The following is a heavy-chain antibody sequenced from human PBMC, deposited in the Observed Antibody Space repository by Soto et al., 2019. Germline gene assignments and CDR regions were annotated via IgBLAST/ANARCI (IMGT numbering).Heavy chain of an antibody. CDR2: ISSSSSYK. CDR1: GFTFSDYY. Sequence: GGSLRLSCAASGFTFSDYYMSWIRQAPGKGLEWVSYISSSSSYKNYADSVKGRFTISRDNAKNTVSLQMTSLRAEDTAVYYCAKGGRQWLVTSDFNYWGQGALVTVSS. CDR3: AKGGRQWLVTSDFNY. V-gene: IGHV3-11*06. D-gene: IGHD6-19*01. J-gene: IGHJ4*02.